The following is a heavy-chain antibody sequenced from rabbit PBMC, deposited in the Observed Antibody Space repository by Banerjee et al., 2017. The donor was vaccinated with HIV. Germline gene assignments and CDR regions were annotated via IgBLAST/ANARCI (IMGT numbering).Heavy chain of an antibody. D-gene: IGHD4-1*01. J-gene: IGHJ4*01. V-gene: IGHV1S45*01. CDR3: ATNYYTGDFNL. Sequence: QEQLVESGGGLVQPEGSLTLTCTASGFSFSSSYYMCWVRQAPGKGLEWIGCINGGSGITYYASWVNGRFTISKSSSTTVTLQMTSLTAADTATYFCATNYYTGDFNLWGPGTLVTVS. CDR1: GFSFSSSYY. CDR2: INGGSGIT.